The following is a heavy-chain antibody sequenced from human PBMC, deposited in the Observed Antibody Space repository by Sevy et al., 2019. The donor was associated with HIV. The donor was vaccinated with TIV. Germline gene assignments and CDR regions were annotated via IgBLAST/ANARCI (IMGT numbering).Heavy chain of an antibody. CDR2: INPNSGGT. Sequence: ASVKVSCKASGYTFTDYYIYWVRQAPGQGLEWMGWINPNSGGTNYAQKFQGRVTMTTDTSINTAYMELSRLRSDDTAVYYCARDAQLWSYYWLDPWGQGTLVTVSS. J-gene: IGHJ5*02. V-gene: IGHV1-2*02. CDR3: ARDAQLWSYYWLDP. D-gene: IGHD5-18*01. CDR1: GYTFTDYY.